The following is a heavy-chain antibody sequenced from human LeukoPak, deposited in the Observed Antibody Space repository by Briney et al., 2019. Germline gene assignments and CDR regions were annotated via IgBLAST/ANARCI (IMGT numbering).Heavy chain of an antibody. D-gene: IGHD3-22*01. Sequence: PSETLSLTCTVSGGSISSSSYYWGWIRQPPGKGLEWIGSIYYSGSTYYNPSLKSRVTISVDTSKNQFSLKLSSVTAADTAVYYCARDLSWLLRSNWFDPWGQGTLVTVSS. CDR1: GGSISSSSYY. CDR2: IYYSGST. V-gene: IGHV4-39*07. J-gene: IGHJ5*02. CDR3: ARDLSWLLRSNWFDP.